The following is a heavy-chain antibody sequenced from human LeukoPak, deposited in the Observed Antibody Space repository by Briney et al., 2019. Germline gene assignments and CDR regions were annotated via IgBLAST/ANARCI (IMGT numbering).Heavy chain of an antibody. Sequence: PGESLKISCKGSGYSFTSYWIGWVRQMPGKGLEWMGIIYPGDSDTRYSPSFQGQVTISADKSISTAYLQWSSLKASDTAMYYCARHGARDIVLVPAATHGAAFDIWGQGTMVTVSP. CDR2: IYPGDSDT. J-gene: IGHJ3*02. V-gene: IGHV5-51*01. D-gene: IGHD2-2*01. CDR3: ARHGARDIVLVPAATHGAAFDI. CDR1: GYSFTSYW.